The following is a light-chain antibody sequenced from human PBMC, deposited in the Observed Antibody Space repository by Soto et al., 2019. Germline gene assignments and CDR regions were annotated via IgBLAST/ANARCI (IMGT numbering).Light chain of an antibody. CDR1: SSDVGRYKF. V-gene: IGLV2-8*01. Sequence: QSVLTQPPSASGSPGQSVTISCTGTSSDVGRYKFVSWYQQNPGKAPKLIIYEVNRRPSGVPDRFSGSKSDNTASLTVSGLQADDEAHYYCSSYAGINNWVFGGGTKLTVL. CDR2: EVN. CDR3: SSYAGINNWV. J-gene: IGLJ3*02.